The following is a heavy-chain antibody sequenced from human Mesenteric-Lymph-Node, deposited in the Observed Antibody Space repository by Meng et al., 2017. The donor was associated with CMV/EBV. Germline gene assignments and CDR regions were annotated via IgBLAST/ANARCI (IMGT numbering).Heavy chain of an antibody. Sequence: GESLKISCAASGFTFSTYEMNWVRQAPGRGLEWVSTISGRGGSTYYADSVKGRFTISRDNSKNTLHLQMNSLRAEDTAVYYCARDPTGTAFDYWGQGTLVTVSS. J-gene: IGHJ4*02. CDR1: GFTFSTYE. CDR3: ARDPTGTAFDY. V-gene: IGHV3-23*01. CDR2: ISGRGGST. D-gene: IGHD1-1*01.